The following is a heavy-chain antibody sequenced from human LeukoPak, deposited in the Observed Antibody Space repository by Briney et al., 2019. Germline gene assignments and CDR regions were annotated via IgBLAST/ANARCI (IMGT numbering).Heavy chain of an antibody. Sequence: ASVKVSCKASGYTFTSYYMHWVRQAPGQGLEWMGIINPGGGSTSYAQKFQGRVTMTRDTSTSTVYMELSSLRSGDTAVYYCARQDLGGWFDPWGQGTLVTVSS. CDR2: INPGGGST. CDR1: GYTFTSYY. CDR3: ARQDLGGWFDP. J-gene: IGHJ5*02. V-gene: IGHV1-46*01.